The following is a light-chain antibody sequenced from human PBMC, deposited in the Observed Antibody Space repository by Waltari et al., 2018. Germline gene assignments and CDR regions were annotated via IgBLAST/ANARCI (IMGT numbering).Light chain of an antibody. J-gene: IGLJ2*01. CDR1: CIRSTY. Sequence: SSELTQAPAVSVAFGQTVRTTFQGLCIRSTYARRYQQKPGQAPVLVLYGKNNRPSGIPDRFSGSSSGNTASLTISGTQAEDEADYYCNSRDTNGDHVLFGGGTKLTVL. V-gene: IGLV3-19*01. CDR2: GKN. CDR3: NSRDTNGDHVL.